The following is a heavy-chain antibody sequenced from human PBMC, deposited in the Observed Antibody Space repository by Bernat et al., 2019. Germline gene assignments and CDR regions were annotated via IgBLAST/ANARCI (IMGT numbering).Heavy chain of an antibody. CDR2: LSYDGSNK. Sequence: QVQLVESGGGVVQPVRSLRLSCAASGFTFSSYAMHWVRQAPGKGLDWVAVLSYDGSNKYYADSGKGRFTISRDNSKNTLYLQMNSLRDEDTAVYYCAGDRARGVVVRGVLGDWGQGTLVTVSS. D-gene: IGHD3-10*01. CDR3: AGDRARGVVVRGVLGD. CDR1: GFTFSSYA. J-gene: IGHJ4*02. V-gene: IGHV3-30-3*01.